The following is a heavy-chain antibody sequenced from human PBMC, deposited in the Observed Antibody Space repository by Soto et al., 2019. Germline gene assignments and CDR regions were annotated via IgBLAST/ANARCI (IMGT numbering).Heavy chain of an antibody. J-gene: IGHJ4*02. Sequence: GGSLSLSCAASGFNFSDYYMSWIRQDPGKGLEWVSYISSSGSTIYYADSVKGRFTISRDNAKNSLYLQMNSLRAEDTAVYYCARDHYYDSSGYYGSLDYWGQGTLVTVSS. CDR3: ARDHYYDSSGYYGSLDY. V-gene: IGHV3-11*01. D-gene: IGHD3-22*01. CDR1: GFNFSDYY. CDR2: ISSSGSTI.